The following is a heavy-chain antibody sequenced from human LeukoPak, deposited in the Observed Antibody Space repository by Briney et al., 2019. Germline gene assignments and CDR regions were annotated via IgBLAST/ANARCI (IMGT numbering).Heavy chain of an antibody. Sequence: SVKVSCKASGYTFTGYYMHWVRQAPGQGLEWVGGIIPIFGTANYAQKFQGRVTITADESTSTAYMELSSLRSEDTAVYYCARGQWELTTPFDYWGQGTLVTVSS. CDR2: IIPIFGTA. V-gene: IGHV1-69*13. CDR3: ARGQWELTTPFDY. CDR1: GYTFTGYY. J-gene: IGHJ4*02. D-gene: IGHD1-26*01.